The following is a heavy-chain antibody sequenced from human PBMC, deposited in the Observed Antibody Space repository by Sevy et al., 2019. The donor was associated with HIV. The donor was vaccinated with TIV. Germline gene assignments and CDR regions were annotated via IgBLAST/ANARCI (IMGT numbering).Heavy chain of an antibody. J-gene: IGHJ6*02. CDR2: IWYDGSNK. V-gene: IGHV3-33*01. CDR1: GFTFSSYG. Sequence: GGSLRLSCAASGFTFSSYGMHWVRQAPGKGLEWVAVIWYDGSNKYYADSVKGRFTISRDNSKNTLYLQMNSLRAEDTAVYYCARGTSMVRGPPPYYYGMDVWGQGTTVTVSS. D-gene: IGHD3-10*01. CDR3: ARGTSMVRGPPPYYYGMDV.